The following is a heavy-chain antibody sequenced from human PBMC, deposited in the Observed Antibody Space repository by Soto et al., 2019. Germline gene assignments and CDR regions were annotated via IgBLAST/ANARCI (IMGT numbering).Heavy chain of an antibody. V-gene: IGHV1-18*04. CDR2: FIAYIGNT. CDR1: GYTFTSYG. J-gene: IGHJ5*02. CDR3: ARDVAVAGTNWFDP. D-gene: IGHD6-19*01. Sequence: GASVKVSCKASGYTFTSYGISWVRQAPGQGLEWMVLFIAYIGNTNYEQKLQGRVPMTTDTSTSTAYMELRSLSSDDTAVYYCARDVAVAGTNWFDPWGQGTLVTVSS.